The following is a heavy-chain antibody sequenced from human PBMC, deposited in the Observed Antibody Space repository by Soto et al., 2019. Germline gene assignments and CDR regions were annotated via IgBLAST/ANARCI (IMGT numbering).Heavy chain of an antibody. Sequence: EVQLLESGGGLVQPGGSLRLSCAASGFTFNNYAMTWVRQAPGKGLEWVSSISGSGGSTYYADSVRGRFTVSRDNSNNTLHLQMSRLRVEDTAIYYCAKDLGCSAKRWYGMDVWGQGTTVTVFS. J-gene: IGHJ6*02. V-gene: IGHV3-23*01. CDR2: ISGSGGST. CDR3: AKDLGCSAKRWYGMDV. D-gene: IGHD7-27*01. CDR1: GFTFNNYA.